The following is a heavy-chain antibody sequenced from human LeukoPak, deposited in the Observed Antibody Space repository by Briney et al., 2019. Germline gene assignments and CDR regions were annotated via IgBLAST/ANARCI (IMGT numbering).Heavy chain of an antibody. CDR3: ARDGAYYDILTGGRNWFDP. J-gene: IGHJ5*02. CDR2: INPSGGST. CDR1: GYTFTSYY. D-gene: IGHD3-9*01. Sequence: ASLKVSCTASGYTFTSYYMHWVRQAPGQGLEWMGIINPSGGSTSYAQKFQGRVTMTRDTSTSTVYMELISLRAEDTAVYYCARDGAYYDILTGGRNWFDPWGQGTLVTVSS. V-gene: IGHV1-46*03.